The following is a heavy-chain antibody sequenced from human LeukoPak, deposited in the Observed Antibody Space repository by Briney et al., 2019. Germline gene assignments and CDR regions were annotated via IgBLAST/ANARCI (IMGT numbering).Heavy chain of an antibody. Sequence: PGGSLRLSCAASGFTFSIYGMSWVRQAPGKGLEWVSDISDSGGGTYYADSVKGRFTVSRDNSKNTLYLQMNSLRAEDTAVYYCVGLTSFDYWGQGTLVTVSS. CDR2: ISDSGGGT. D-gene: IGHD3-9*01. J-gene: IGHJ4*02. V-gene: IGHV3-23*01. CDR3: VGLTSFDY. CDR1: GFTFSIYG.